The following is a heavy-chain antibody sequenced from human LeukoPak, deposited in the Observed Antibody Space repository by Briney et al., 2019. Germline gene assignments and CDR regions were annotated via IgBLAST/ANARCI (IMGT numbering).Heavy chain of an antibody. CDR3: ARLACTGGSCPIDY. CDR2: ITSRGTYI. Sequence: PGGSLRLSCAASGFTFSDYSMNWVRQAPGKGLEWVSSITSRGTYIYYADSLKGRFTISRDNAKNSLYLQVSSLRGEDTAVYYCARLACTGGSCPIDYWGQGTLVIVSS. CDR1: GFTFSDYS. J-gene: IGHJ4*02. D-gene: IGHD2-15*01. V-gene: IGHV3-21*01.